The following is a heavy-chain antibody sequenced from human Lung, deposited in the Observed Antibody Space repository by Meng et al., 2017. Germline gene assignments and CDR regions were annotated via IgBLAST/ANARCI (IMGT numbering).Heavy chain of an antibody. D-gene: IGHD3-16*02. CDR3: AKEGYDARLVLGEFSLVGDGMDV. Sequence: SETLSLTCTVSGASITNADYYWCWIRQPAGKGLEWIGRIYTTGDTNYNPSLKNRDTISIDTSKNQFCLTLTSVTAADTAVYYCAKEGYDARLVLGEFSLVGDGMDVWGQGTTVTVSS. CDR2: IYTTGDT. V-gene: IGHV4-61*02. CDR1: GASITNADYY. J-gene: IGHJ6*02.